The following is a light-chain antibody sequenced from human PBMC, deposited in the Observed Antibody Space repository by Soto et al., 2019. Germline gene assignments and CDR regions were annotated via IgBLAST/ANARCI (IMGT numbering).Light chain of an antibody. J-gene: IGLJ3*02. CDR1: SGINVGSYR. Sequence: QSVLTQPSSLSASPGASASLTCTLRSGINVGSYRIYWFQQKPGSPPQYLLRYKSDSDKQQGSGVPSRFSGSKDASANAGILLISGLQSEDEGDYYCLIWHTSAWVFGGGTKLTVL. CDR2: YKSDSDK. CDR3: LIWHTSAWV. V-gene: IGLV5-45*03.